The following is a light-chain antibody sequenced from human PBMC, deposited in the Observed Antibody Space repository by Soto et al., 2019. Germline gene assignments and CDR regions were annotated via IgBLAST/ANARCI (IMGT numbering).Light chain of an antibody. CDR1: QSISTW. CDR3: QQYNSYSWT. J-gene: IGKJ1*01. CDR2: DAS. V-gene: IGKV1-5*01. Sequence: DIQMTQSPSTLSASVGDRATITCRASQSISTWLAWYQQKPGKAPKVLIYDASRLESGVPSRFSGSGSGTDFTLTISSLQPADFATYYCQQYNSYSWTFGQGTKVDIK.